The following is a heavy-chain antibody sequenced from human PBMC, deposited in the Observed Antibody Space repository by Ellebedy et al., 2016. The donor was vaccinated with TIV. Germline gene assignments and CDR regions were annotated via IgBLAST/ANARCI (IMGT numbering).Heavy chain of an antibody. CDR3: ASSGIGSSGCDY. J-gene: IGHJ4*02. CDR2: IIPIFGTA. CDR1: GGTFSSYA. V-gene: IGHV1-69*13. D-gene: IGHD6-19*01. Sequence: ASVKVSCKASGGTFSSYAISWVRQAPGQGLEWMGGIIPIFGTANYAQKFQGRVTITADESTSAAYMELSSLRSEDTAVYYCASSGIGSSGCDYWGQGTLVTVSS.